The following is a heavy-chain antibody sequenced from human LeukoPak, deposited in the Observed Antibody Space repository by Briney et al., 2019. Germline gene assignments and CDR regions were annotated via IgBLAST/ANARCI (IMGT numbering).Heavy chain of an antibody. V-gene: IGHV3-23*01. D-gene: IGHD3-16*01. Sequence: PGGSLRLSCAASGFTFSNFGMSWVRQAPEKGLEWVSSVTISGDNTCYAESVKGRFTISRDNSKGTLYLLMSSLRADDTAVYYCARGRGRNPSGYYYYMDVWGKGTTVTISS. J-gene: IGHJ6*04. CDR1: GFTFSNFG. CDR3: ARGRGRNPSGYYYYMDV. CDR2: VTISGDNT.